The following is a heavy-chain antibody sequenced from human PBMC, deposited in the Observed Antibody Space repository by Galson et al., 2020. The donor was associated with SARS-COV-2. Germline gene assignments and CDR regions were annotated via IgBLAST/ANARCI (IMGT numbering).Heavy chain of an antibody. CDR3: AGAVYCSGWSCSGDVAVDL. J-gene: IGHJ3*01. CDR2: SYHSGST. D-gene: IGHD2-15*01. V-gene: IGHV4-30-2*01. CDR1: GGSISSGGYS. Sequence: SETLSLTCAVSGGSISSGGYSWSWIRQPPGKGLEWIGYSYHSGSTYYNPSLKRRVTISVDRSKNQFSLKLSSVTAADTAVYYCAGAVYCSGWSCSGDVAVDLWGHGTMVIVSS.